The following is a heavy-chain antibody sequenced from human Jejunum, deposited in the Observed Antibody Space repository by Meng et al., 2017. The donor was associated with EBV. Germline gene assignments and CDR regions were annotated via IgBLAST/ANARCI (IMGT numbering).Heavy chain of an antibody. Sequence: VPVVQSGTGLKGPGASVKVSCKAPGYTFTDYYLHWVRQAPGQGLEWMGRVNPNSGVTNYAEKFQGRVTMTRDTSISTSYMEVSRLTSDDTAVYYCARPISGYTYYFDYWGQGTLVTVSS. V-gene: IGHV1-2*06. CDR3: ARPISGYTYYFDY. D-gene: IGHD5-18*01. CDR2: VNPNSGVT. J-gene: IGHJ4*02. CDR1: GYTFTDYY.